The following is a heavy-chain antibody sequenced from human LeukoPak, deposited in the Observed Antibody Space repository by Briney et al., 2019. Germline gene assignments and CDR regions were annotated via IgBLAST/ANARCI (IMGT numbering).Heavy chain of an antibody. CDR1: GYTFTSNG. J-gene: IGHJ4*02. CDR2: INPNSGGT. Sequence: ASVKVSCKASGYTFTSNGISWVRQAPGQGLEWMGWINPNSGGTNYAQKFQGRVTMTRDTSISTAYMELSRLRSDDTAVYYCARDRGYSYGYPYYFDYWGQGTLVTVSS. D-gene: IGHD5-18*01. V-gene: IGHV1-2*02. CDR3: ARDRGYSYGYPYYFDY.